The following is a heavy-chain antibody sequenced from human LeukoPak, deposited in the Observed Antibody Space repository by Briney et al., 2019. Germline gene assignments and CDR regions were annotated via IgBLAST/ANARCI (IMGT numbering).Heavy chain of an antibody. V-gene: IGHV1-46*01. CDR3: ARDHDTVEGSGSYPSDY. CDR2: IKPSGGST. Sequence: GASVKVSCKASGYNFTNYYMHWVRQAPGQGFEWMGIIKPSGGSTAYTQKFQGRVTMTRDTSTSTVYMELSSLRSEDTAIYYCARDHDTVEGSGSYPSDYWGQGTLVTVSS. J-gene: IGHJ4*02. D-gene: IGHD3-10*01. CDR1: GYNFTNYY.